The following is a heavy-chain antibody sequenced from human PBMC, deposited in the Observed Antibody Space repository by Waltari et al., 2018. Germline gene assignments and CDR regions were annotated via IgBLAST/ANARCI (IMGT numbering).Heavy chain of an antibody. J-gene: IGHJ4*02. CDR1: GFTFSSSA. CDR2: IGGSSCST. CDR3: AKPHSSGWYPEGFDFDY. V-gene: IGHV3-23*01. Sequence: EVQLLESGGGLVQPGGSLRLSCAASGFTFSSSAMNWVRRAPGKGLDWSAAIGGSSCSTYYACSVKGRFTISVDNSKNTLYLQMNSLRAEETAVYYCAKPHSSGWYPEGFDFDYWGQGTRVTVAS. D-gene: IGHD6-19*01.